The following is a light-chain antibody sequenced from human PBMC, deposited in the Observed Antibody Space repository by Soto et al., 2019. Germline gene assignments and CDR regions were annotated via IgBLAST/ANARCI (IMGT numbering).Light chain of an antibody. V-gene: IGKV1-39*01. Sequence: DIQMTQSPSSLSASIGDRVTITCRASQSISSYLNWYQQKQGKAPKLLIYAASSLQSGVPSRFSGSGSGTDFTLTISSLQPADFATYYCQQSYSTPRTFGQGTKVEIK. J-gene: IGKJ1*01. CDR1: QSISSY. CDR2: AAS. CDR3: QQSYSTPRT.